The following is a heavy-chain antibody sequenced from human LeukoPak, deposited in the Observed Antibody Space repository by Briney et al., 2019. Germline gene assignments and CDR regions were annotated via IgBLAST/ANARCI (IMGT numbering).Heavy chain of an antibody. CDR1: GYTFTSYG. D-gene: IGHD5-18*01. V-gene: IGHV1-18*01. Sequence: ASVKVSCKASGYTFTSYGISWVRQAPGQGLEWMGWISAYNGNTNYAQKLQGRVTMTTDTSTSTAYMELRSLRSDDTAVYYCARDVHSYGYPSSGYYYYGMDVWGQGTTVTVSS. CDR2: ISAYNGNT. J-gene: IGHJ6*02. CDR3: ARDVHSYGYPSSGYYYYGMDV.